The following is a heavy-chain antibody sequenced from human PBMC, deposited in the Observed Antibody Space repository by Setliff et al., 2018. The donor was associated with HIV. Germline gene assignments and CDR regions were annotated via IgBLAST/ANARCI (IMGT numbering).Heavy chain of an antibody. D-gene: IGHD3-10*01. CDR3: ARGGLGKGFDP. CDR2: IHTSGIV. J-gene: IGHJ5*02. Sequence: PSETLSLTCTVSGGSISSGSYYWSWIRQPAGKGLEWIGGGGIGHIHTSGIVNYNPSLKSRVTISGDTSKNQFSLNLSSVTAADTAVYYCARGGLGKGFDPWGQGTLVTVSS. V-gene: IGHV4-61*09. CDR1: GGSISSGSYY.